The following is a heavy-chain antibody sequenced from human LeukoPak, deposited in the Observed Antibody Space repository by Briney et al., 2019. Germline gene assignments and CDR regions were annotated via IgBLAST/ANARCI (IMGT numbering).Heavy chain of an antibody. CDR3: ARGAFSGYGDFGFDY. Sequence: PSETLSLTCSVSGGSISSYYWSWIRQPPGKGLEWIGYIYDSGSANYNPSLKSRLTISVDTSKNQFSLKLSSVTAADTAVYYCARGAFSGYGDFGFDYWGREPWSPPPQ. V-gene: IGHV4-59*01. CDR1: GGSISSYY. CDR2: IYDSGSA. J-gene: IGHJ4*02. D-gene: IGHD4-17*01.